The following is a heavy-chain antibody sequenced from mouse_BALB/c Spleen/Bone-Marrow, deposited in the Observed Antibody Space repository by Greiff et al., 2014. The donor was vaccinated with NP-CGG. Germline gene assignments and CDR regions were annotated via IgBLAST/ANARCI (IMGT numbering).Heavy chain of an antibody. Sequence: EVKLVESGGGLVQPGGSLRLSCATSGFTFTDYYMSWVRQPPGKALEWLAFIRNKANGYTKEYSVSVKGRFTITRDNSQSILYPQMYTLRGRDTATYYCVSDGSSFYWYFDVWGAGTTVTVSS. D-gene: IGHD1-1*01. V-gene: IGHV7-3*02. CDR2: IRNKANGYTK. CDR3: VSDGSSFYWYFDV. CDR1: GFTFTDYY. J-gene: IGHJ1*01.